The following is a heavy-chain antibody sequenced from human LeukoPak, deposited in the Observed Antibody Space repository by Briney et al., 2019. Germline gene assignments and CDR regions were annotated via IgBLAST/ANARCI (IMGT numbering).Heavy chain of an antibody. J-gene: IGHJ5*02. CDR1: GGSISSYY. CDR2: IYYSGST. D-gene: IGHD5-18*01. CDR3: ARDAQDSYGFHWFDP. V-gene: IGHV4-59*01. Sequence: PSETLSLTCTVSGGSISSYYWSWIRQPPGKGLEWIGYIYYSGSTNYNPSLKSRVTISVDTSKNQFSLKLSSVTAADTAVYYCARDAQDSYGFHWFDPWGQGTQVTVSS.